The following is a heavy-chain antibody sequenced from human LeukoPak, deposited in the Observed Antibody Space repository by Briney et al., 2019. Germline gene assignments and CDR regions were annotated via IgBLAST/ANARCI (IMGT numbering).Heavy chain of an antibody. D-gene: IGHD6-13*01. Sequence: PGGSLRLSCEASGFTFSAYAMTWVRQAPGKGLEWVSIIYSGGYTFYADSVKGRFTISRDNSKNTLYLQMNSLRAEDTAVYYCARTAAGTFFDYWGQGTLVTVSS. V-gene: IGHV3-53*01. CDR3: ARTAAGTFFDY. CDR2: IYSGGYT. J-gene: IGHJ4*02. CDR1: GFTFSAYA.